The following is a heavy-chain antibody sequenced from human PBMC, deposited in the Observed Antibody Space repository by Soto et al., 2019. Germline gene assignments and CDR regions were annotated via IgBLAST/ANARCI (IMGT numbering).Heavy chain of an antibody. D-gene: IGHD3-22*01. CDR2: LNGSGGST. J-gene: IGHJ4*02. CDR1: GFTFSNYA. CDR3: AKDSNKYSSSLRGRYFDY. Sequence: EVRLLESGGGLVQPGGSLRLSCAASGFTFSNYAMTWVRQAPGKGLEWVSGLNGSGGSTSSADSVKGRFAISRDNSKNTLYLQMDSLRAEDTAIYYCAKDSNKYSSSLRGRYFDYWGQGTLVTVSS. V-gene: IGHV3-23*01.